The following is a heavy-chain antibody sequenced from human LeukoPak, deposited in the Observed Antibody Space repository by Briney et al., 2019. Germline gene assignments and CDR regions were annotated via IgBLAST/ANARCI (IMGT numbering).Heavy chain of an antibody. J-gene: IGHJ4*02. CDR3: ARAPHDSSGYYY. Sequence: PSETLSLTCTVSGGSISSYYWSWIRQPPGKGLEWIGYIYYSGSTNYNPSLKSRVTISVDTSKNQFSLKLSSVTAADTAVYYCARAPHDSSGYYYWGQGTLVTVSS. CDR1: GGSISSYY. D-gene: IGHD3-22*01. CDR2: IYYSGST. V-gene: IGHV4-59*01.